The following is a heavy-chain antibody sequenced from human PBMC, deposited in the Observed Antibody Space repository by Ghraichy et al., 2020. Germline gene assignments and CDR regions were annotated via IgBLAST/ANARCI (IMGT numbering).Heavy chain of an antibody. CDR2: ISAYNGNT. D-gene: IGHD1-26*01. CDR1: GYTFTSYG. CDR3: VRDMGVLGATTHFDY. V-gene: IGHV1-18*04. Sequence: ASVKVSCKASGYTFTSYGISWVRQAPGQGLEWMGWISAYNGNTNYAQKLQGRVTMTTDTSTSTAYMELRSLRSDDTAVYYCVRDMGVLGATTHFDYWGQGTLVTVSS. J-gene: IGHJ4*02.